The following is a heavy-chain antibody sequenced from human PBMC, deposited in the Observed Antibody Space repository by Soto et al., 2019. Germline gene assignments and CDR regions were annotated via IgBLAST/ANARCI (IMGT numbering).Heavy chain of an antibody. CDR2: ISYDGSNK. Sequence: PGGSLRLSCAASGFTFSSYGMHWVRQAPGKGLEWVAIISYDGSNKYYADSVKGRFTISRDFSKNTLYLQMNSLKTEDTAVYYCARRQNFALDYWGQGTPVTVSS. CDR3: ARRQNFALDY. J-gene: IGHJ4*02. D-gene: IGHD1-7*01. CDR1: GFTFSSYG. V-gene: IGHV3-30*03.